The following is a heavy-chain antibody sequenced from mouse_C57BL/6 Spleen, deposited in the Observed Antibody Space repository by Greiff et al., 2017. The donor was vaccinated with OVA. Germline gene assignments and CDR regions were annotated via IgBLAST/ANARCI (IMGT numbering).Heavy chain of an antibody. CDR1: GFTFSSYT. D-gene: IGHD1-1*01. Sequence: EVKLVESGGGLVKPGGSLKLSCAASGFTFSSYTMSWVRQTPEKRLEWVATISGGGGNTYYQDSVKGRFTISRDNAKNTLYLQMSSLRSEDTALYYCARQITTVVATDWGQGTTLTVSS. CDR2: ISGGGGNT. V-gene: IGHV5-9*01. J-gene: IGHJ2*01. CDR3: ARQITTVVATD.